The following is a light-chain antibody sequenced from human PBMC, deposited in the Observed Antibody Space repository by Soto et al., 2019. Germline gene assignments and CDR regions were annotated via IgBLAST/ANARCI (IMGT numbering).Light chain of an antibody. CDR3: QQRSNWPPIT. CDR1: QSVSSY. V-gene: IGKV3-11*01. CDR2: DAS. Sequence: EIVLTQSPATLSLSPGERATLSCRASQSVSSYLAWYQQKPGQAPRLLIYDASNRATGIPARFSGSGSSTNFTLTISSLEPEDFPVYYYQQRSNWPPITFGQGTRLEIK. J-gene: IGKJ5*01.